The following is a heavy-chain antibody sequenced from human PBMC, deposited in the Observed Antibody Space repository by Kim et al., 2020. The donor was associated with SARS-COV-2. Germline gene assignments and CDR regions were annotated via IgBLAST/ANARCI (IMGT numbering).Heavy chain of an antibody. J-gene: IGHJ4*02. V-gene: IGHV4-59*01. D-gene: IGHD3-10*01. CDR1: GGSISSYY. CDR3: ARGSYYYGSGTIREIPVPYYFDY. CDR2: IYYSGST. Sequence: SETLSLTCTVSGGSISSYYWSWIRQPPGKGLEWIGYIYYSGSTNYNPSLKSRVTISVDTSKNQFSLKLSSVTAADTAVYYCARGSYYYGSGTIREIPVPYYFDYWGQGTLVTVSS.